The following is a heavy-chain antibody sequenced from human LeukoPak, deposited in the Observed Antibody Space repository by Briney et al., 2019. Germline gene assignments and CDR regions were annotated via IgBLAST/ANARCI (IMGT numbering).Heavy chain of an antibody. V-gene: IGHV3-33*08. D-gene: IGHD3-22*01. CDR2: IRFDGFNK. CDR1: GFTFSSYW. J-gene: IGHJ4*02. CDR3: ARFRYYEGFDY. Sequence: GGSLRLSCAASGFTFSSYWMSWVRQAPGKGLEWVAFIRFDGFNKYYADSVKGRFTISRDNSKNTLYLQMNSLRAEDTAVYYCARFRYYEGFDYWGQGTLVTVSS.